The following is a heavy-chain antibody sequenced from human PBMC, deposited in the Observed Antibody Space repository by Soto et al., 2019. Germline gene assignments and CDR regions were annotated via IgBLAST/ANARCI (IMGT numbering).Heavy chain of an antibody. D-gene: IGHD3-3*01. V-gene: IGHV1-24*01. CDR3: ATVPKSYDFWSGPPYFDY. Sequence: ASVKVSCKVSGYTLSELSMHWVRQAPGKGLEWMGGFDTEDGETIYAQKFQGRVTMTEDTSTDTAYMELSSLRSEDTAVYYCATVPKSYDFWSGPPYFDYWGQGTLVTVSS. CDR2: FDTEDGET. CDR1: GYTLSELS. J-gene: IGHJ4*02.